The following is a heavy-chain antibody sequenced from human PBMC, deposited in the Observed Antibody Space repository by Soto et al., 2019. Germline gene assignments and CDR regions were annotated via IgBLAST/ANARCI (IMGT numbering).Heavy chain of an antibody. CDR2: TYYRSKWYN. Sequence: PSQTLSLTCAISRDSLSSNSAAWHWITQSPSRGLEWLGRTYYRSKWYNDYAVSVKSRITINPHTSKNQFSLQLNSVTSEDTAVYYCARAPNQYNWFDPWGQGTLVTVSS. CDR3: ARAPNQYNWFDP. V-gene: IGHV6-1*01. CDR1: RDSLSSNSAA. J-gene: IGHJ5*02.